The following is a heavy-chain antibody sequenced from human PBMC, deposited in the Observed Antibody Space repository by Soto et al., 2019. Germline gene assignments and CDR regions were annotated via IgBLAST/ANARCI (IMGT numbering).Heavy chain of an antibody. V-gene: IGHV1-69*12. D-gene: IGHD4-17*01. Sequence: QVQLVQSGAEVKKPGSSVKVSCKASGGTFSSYAISWVRQAPGQGLEWMGGIIPIFGTANYAQKFQGSVTITADETTSTAYRELSRLRCEDTAVYYCATRYQATVTYGARYGRDVWGQGPTVTVSS. CDR1: GGTFSSYA. CDR3: ATRYQATVTYGARYGRDV. CDR2: IIPIFGTA. J-gene: IGHJ6*02.